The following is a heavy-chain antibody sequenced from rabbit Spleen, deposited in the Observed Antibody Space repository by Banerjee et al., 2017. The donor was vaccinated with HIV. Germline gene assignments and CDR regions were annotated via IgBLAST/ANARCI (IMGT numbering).Heavy chain of an antibody. CDR2: IYIGNGNS. V-gene: IGHV1S45*01. CDR3: ARRASTTDYNL. D-gene: IGHD1-1*01. Sequence: EESGGGLVQPEGSLTLTCTASGFSFSSSYWICWVRLAPGKGLEWIGCIYIGNGNSYYASWVNGRFTISKSSSTTVTLQMTSLTAADTATYFCARRASTTDYNLWGQGTLVTVS. J-gene: IGHJ4*01. CDR1: GFSFSSSYW.